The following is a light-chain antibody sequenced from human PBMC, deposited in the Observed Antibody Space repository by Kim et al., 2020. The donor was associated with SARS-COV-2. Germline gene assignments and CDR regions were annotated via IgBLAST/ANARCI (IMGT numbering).Light chain of an antibody. Sequence: ASVGDRVTITCHASHDINIFLHWFQQKPGEAPKLLISDASRLQTGLPSRFSGSGSGTHFTFTISSLQPGDVATYYCQQFDNLPLTFGGGTKVDIK. CDR1: HDINIF. CDR3: QQFDNLPLT. V-gene: IGKV1-33*01. CDR2: DAS. J-gene: IGKJ4*01.